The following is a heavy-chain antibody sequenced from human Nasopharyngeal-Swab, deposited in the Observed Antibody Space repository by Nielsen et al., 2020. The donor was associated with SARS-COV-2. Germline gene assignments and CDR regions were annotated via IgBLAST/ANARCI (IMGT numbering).Heavy chain of an antibody. V-gene: IGHV3-11*06. J-gene: IGHJ4*02. CDR2: ISSSSSYT. CDR3: AVSGYGGPLDY. Sequence: GESLKISCAASGFTFSDYYMSWIRQAPGKGLEWVSYISSSSSYTNYADSVKGRFTISRDNAKNSLYLQMNSLRAEDTAVYYCAVSGYGGPLDYWGQGTLVTVST. D-gene: IGHD3-10*01. CDR1: GFTFSDYY.